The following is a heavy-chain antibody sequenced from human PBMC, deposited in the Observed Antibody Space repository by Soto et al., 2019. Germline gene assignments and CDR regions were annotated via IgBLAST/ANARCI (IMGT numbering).Heavy chain of an antibody. CDR2: IYYSGNT. J-gene: IGHJ5*01. V-gene: IGHV4-31*11. CDR3: AREEAARIERGLDT. D-gene: IGHD6-6*01. Sequence: QVQLQESGPGLVKPSQTLSLTCAVSGGAISSGGYSWNWIRQHPVKGLEWIGYIYYSGNTYYNPSLKRRVNISIDPSKHKFSLGLTAVTAADTSVYYCAREEAARIERGLDTWGHGTMVTVSS. CDR1: GGAISSGGYS.